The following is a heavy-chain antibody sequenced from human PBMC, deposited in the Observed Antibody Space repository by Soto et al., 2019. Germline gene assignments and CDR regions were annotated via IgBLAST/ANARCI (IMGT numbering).Heavy chain of an antibody. CDR3: ARDHGGITWFVGVYYFCGMDV. Sequence: EVQLVESGGDLLQPGGSLRLSCAASGFIFSDYTMTWVRQAPGRGLEFVSHISSSGGAIFYAESVKGRFTVSRDNSKNSLYLQMTSLRDEDTAVYFCARDHGGITWFVGVYYFCGMDVWGQGTAVTVSS. D-gene: IGHD1-26*01. J-gene: IGHJ6*02. V-gene: IGHV3-48*02. CDR1: GFIFSDYT. CDR2: ISSSGGAI.